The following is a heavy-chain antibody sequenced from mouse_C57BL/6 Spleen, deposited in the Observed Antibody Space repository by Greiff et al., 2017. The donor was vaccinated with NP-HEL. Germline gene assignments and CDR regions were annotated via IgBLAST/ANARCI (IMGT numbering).Heavy chain of an antibody. CDR3: ARYGGLGGYFDV. V-gene: IGHV1-63*01. D-gene: IGHD1-1*01. CDR2: IYPGGGYT. CDR1: GYTFTNYW. J-gene: IGHJ1*03. Sequence: QVQLKESGAELVRPGTSVKMSCKASGYTFTNYWIGWAKQRPGHGLEWIGDIYPGGGYTNYNEKFKGKATLTADKSSSTAYMQFSSLTSEDSAIYYCARYGGLGGYFDVWGTGTTVTVSS.